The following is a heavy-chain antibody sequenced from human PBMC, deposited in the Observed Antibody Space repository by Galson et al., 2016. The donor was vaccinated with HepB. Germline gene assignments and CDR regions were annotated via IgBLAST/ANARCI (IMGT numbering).Heavy chain of an antibody. D-gene: IGHD2-2*01. CDR3: ARAVEDAFDI. J-gene: IGHJ3*02. CDR1: GFTFSSYA. CDR2: ISYDGNNK. Sequence: SLRLSCAASGFTFSSYAMHWVRQAPGKGLEWVALISYDGNNKYYADSVRGRFTISRDNSKNTLYLQMNSLRDEDTAVYYCARAVEDAFDIWGQGTMVTVSS. V-gene: IGHV3-30-3*01.